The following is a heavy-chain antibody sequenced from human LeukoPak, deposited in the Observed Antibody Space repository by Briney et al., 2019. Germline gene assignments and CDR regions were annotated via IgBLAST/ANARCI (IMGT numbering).Heavy chain of an antibody. Sequence: GGSLRLSCAASGFTFSSYSMNWVRQAPGKGLEWVSSISSSSSYIYYADSVKGRFTISRDNAKNSLYLQMNSLRAGDTAVYYCATLPGYGFNWFDPWGQGTLVTVSS. CDR3: ATLPGYGFNWFDP. CDR2: ISSSSSYI. V-gene: IGHV3-21*04. CDR1: GFTFSSYS. J-gene: IGHJ5*02. D-gene: IGHD5-18*01.